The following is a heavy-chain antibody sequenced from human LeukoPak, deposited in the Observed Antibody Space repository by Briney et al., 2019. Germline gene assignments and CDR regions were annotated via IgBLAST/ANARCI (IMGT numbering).Heavy chain of an antibody. CDR3: ARDPVVVVGTAFDS. D-gene: IGHD2-2*01. V-gene: IGHV4-4*02. CDR2: IYHSGII. Sequence: SETLSLTCAVSGDSIDDSNWWSWVRQPPGRGLEWIAEIYHSGIINSNPSLKSRVTISVDESKNQISLRLSSVTAADTAVYYCARDPVVVVGTAFDSWGQGTLVTVSA. J-gene: IGHJ4*02. CDR1: GDSIDDSNW.